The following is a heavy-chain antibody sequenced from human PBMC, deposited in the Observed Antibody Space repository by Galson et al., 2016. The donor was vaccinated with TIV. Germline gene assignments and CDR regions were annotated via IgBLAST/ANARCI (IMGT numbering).Heavy chain of an antibody. CDR1: GDSVSSDSAA. CDR3: TRAAGKNGASCYATCETFDI. J-gene: IGHJ3*02. V-gene: IGHV6-1*01. CDR2: TYYRSRWYY. D-gene: IGHD2-2*01. Sequence: CAISGDSVSSDSAAWNWVRQSPSRGLEWLRRTYYRSRWYYDYKVSVKSRITINPDTSKNQFSLQLNSVTPEDTAVYYCTRAAGKNGASCYATCETFDIGGQGTMVTVXS.